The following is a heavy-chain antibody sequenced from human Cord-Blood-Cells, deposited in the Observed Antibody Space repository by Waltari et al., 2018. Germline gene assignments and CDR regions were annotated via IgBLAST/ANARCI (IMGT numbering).Heavy chain of an antibody. CDR3: AREDSSSWYYCDY. CDR2: NTPIRGIA. J-gene: IGHJ4*02. D-gene: IGHD6-13*01. CDR1: GSTFSSYT. Sequence: QVQLVHSGAEVKKPGSSVQVSCKASGSTFSSYTISWMRQAPGPGLEWMGSNTPIRGIANYAQKVQGRVTITADKSTSTAYMELSSLRSEDTAVYYWAREDSSSWYYCDYGGQGTRVTVSS. V-gene: IGHV1-69*04.